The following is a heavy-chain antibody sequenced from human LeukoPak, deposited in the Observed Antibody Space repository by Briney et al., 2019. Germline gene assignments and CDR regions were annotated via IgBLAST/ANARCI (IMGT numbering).Heavy chain of an antibody. CDR2: ISLSGRT. Sequence: SETLSLTCDVSGVSISRTNWWSWVRQSPGQGLEWIGEISLSGRTNYNPSLQSRVTMSLDESKNQLSLGLASVTAADTAVYYCSRESGAFSPFGYWGQGTLVTVHS. CDR3: SRESGAFSPFGY. CDR1: GVSISRTNW. D-gene: IGHD1-26*01. V-gene: IGHV4-4*02. J-gene: IGHJ4*02.